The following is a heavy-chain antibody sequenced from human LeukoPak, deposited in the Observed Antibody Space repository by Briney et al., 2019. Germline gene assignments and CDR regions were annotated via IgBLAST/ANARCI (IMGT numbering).Heavy chain of an antibody. Sequence: GGSLRLSCVASGFTFSDYYMSWIRQAPGKGLEWLSYINIGGTNTHYADSVKGRFTISRDNAKKSLYLQMNNLRAEDMAVYYCATDGAGFDPWGQGVLVTVSS. CDR3: ATDGAGFDP. CDR2: INIGGTNT. V-gene: IGHV3-11*01. CDR1: GFTFSDYY. J-gene: IGHJ5*02.